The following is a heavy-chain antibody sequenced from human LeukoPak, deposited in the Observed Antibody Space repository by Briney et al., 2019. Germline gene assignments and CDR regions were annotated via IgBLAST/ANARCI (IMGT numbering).Heavy chain of an antibody. D-gene: IGHD1-1*01. CDR1: GFTFSSYS. V-gene: IGHV3-23*01. CDR2: INLSGGST. CDR3: AKDRAGTPWAD. Sequence: GGSLRLSCAASGFTFSSYSMSWVRQAPGKGLGWVSTINLSGGSTYYADSVKGRLTISRDNSKNTVYLQMNSLRAEDTAVYYCAKDRAGTPWADWGQGTLVTVSS. J-gene: IGHJ4*02.